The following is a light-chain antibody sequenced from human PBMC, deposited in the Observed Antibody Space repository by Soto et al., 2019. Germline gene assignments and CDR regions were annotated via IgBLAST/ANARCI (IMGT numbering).Light chain of an antibody. V-gene: IGLV1-44*01. Sequence: QAVVTQPPSASGTPGQRVTISCSGSSSNIGSYTVNYQQLPGTAPKLLIYSNNQRPSGVPDRFSGSKSGTSVSLAISGLQSEDEADYYCAAWDDSLNGVVFGGGTKLTVL. CDR2: SNN. J-gene: IGLJ2*01. CDR3: AAWDDSLNGVV. CDR1: SSNIGSYT.